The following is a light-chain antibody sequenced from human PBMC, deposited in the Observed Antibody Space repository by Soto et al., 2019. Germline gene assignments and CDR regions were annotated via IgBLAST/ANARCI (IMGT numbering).Light chain of an antibody. J-gene: IGLJ1*01. Sequence: QSFRAQPPSTSGTPGQGVTIPCSASSSNIGKNTVNWYQQLPGTAPKFLIYHDNQRPSGVPDRFSGSESGTSASLAISGLQSEDEADYYCAAWDDSPNGFVFGTGTKVTVL. CDR3: AAWDDSPNGFV. CDR1: SSNIGKNT. V-gene: IGLV1-44*01. CDR2: HDN.